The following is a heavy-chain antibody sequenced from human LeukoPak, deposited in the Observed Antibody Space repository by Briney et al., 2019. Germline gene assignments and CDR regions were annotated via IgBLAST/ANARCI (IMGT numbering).Heavy chain of an antibody. CDR2: IYYSGST. CDR1: GGSISSSSYY. CDR3: ARHVRRTAHRYFDY. V-gene: IGHV4-39*01. Sequence: PSETLSLTCTVSGGSISSSSYYWGWIRQPPGKGLEWIGSIYYSGSTYYNPSLKSRVTISVDTSKNQFSLKLSSVTAADTAVYYCARHVRRTAHRYFDYWGQGTVVTVSS. J-gene: IGHJ4*02.